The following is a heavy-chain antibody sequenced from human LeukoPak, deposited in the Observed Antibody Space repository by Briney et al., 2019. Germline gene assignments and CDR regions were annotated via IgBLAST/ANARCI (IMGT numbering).Heavy chain of an antibody. CDR1: EFTFSTYS. V-gene: IGHV3-21*01. D-gene: IGHD3-10*01. J-gene: IGHJ5*02. CDR2: ISSGSTYI. Sequence: GGSLRLSCAASEFTFSTYSMNWVRQAPGKGLEWVSSISSGSTYIYYADSVKGRFTISRDNAKNSLYLQMNSLRAEDTAVYYCAKASYYYGSGSYGLNWFDPWGQGTLVTVSS. CDR3: AKASYYYGSGSYGLNWFDP.